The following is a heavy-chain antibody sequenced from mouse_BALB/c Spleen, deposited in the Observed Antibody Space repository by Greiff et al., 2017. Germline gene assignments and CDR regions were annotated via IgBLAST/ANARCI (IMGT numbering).Heavy chain of an antibody. Sequence: QVQLQQSGAELVRPGTSVKVSCKASGYAFTNYLIEWVKQRPGQGLEWIGVINPGSGGTNYNEKFKGKATLTADKSSSTAYMQLSSLTSDDSAVYFCARRGSSGPAGFAYWGQGTLVTVSA. D-gene: IGHD3-1*01. J-gene: IGHJ3*01. CDR3: ARRGSSGPAGFAY. CDR1: GYAFTNYL. CDR2: INPGSGGT. V-gene: IGHV1-54*01.